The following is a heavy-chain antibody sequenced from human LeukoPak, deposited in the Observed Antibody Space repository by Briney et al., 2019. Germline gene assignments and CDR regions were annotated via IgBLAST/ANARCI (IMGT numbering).Heavy chain of an antibody. Sequence: ASVKVSCKASGYTFTSYAMNWVRQAPGQGLEWMGWINTNTGNPTYAQGFTGRFVFSLDTSVSTAYLQISSLKAEDTAVYYCARGHIVVVTAIPNWFDPWGQGTLVTVSS. D-gene: IGHD2-21*02. CDR3: ARGHIVVVTAIPNWFDP. J-gene: IGHJ5*02. V-gene: IGHV7-4-1*02. CDR1: GYTFTSYA. CDR2: INTNTGNP.